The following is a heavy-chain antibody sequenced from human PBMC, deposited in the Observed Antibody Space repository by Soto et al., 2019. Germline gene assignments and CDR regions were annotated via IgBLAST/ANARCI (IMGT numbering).Heavy chain of an antibody. J-gene: IGHJ4*02. D-gene: IGHD2-2*01. Sequence: ASVKVSCKASGYTFTSYGISWVRQAPGQGLEWMGWISAYNGNTNYAQKLQGRVTMTTDTSTSTAYMELRGLRSDDTAVYYCAREPPYPSYCSSTSCYGDYFDYWGQGTLVTVSS. V-gene: IGHV1-18*01. CDR3: AREPPYPSYCSSTSCYGDYFDY. CDR2: ISAYNGNT. CDR1: GYTFTSYG.